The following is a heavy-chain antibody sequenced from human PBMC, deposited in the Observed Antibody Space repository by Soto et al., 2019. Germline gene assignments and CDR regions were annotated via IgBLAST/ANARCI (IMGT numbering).Heavy chain of an antibody. D-gene: IGHD3-3*01. Sequence: QVQLVQSGAEVKEPGSAVKVSCKAPADSFSSYGISWVRQAPGQGLEWMGGIIPIFGTTNNAEKFQGRVTITADESTNTAYMELTSLRSEDTVLYYCARVFPDGWVEPGVVRGYLDTWGPGALVTVSS. J-gene: IGHJ4*02. CDR1: ADSFSSYG. CDR3: ARVFPDGWVEPGVVRGYLDT. V-gene: IGHV1-69*01. CDR2: IIPIFGTT.